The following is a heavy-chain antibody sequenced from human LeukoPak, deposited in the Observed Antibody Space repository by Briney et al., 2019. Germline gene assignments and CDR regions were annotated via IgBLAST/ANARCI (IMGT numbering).Heavy chain of an antibody. V-gene: IGHV4-39*01. J-gene: IGHJ3*02. CDR1: GGSIRSNTNFWGWNSSNY. CDR3: ARQRDTASVGAFAI. Sequence: SETLSLTCTVSGGSIRSNTNFWGWNSSNYWGWIRQPPGKGLEWIGSIHFTGTTYYNPSLQSRLTISVDASNNQFSLKMTSVTATDTALYYCARQRDTASVGAFAIWGQGTMVTVS. CDR2: IHFTGTT. D-gene: IGHD5-18*01.